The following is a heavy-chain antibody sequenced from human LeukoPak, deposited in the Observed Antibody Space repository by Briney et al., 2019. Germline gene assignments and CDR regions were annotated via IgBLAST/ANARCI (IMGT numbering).Heavy chain of an antibody. CDR1: GFTSSSYW. V-gene: IGHV3-7*01. CDR3: ANDYYYDSSGSHG. J-gene: IGHJ4*02. Sequence: GGSLRHSCAASGFTSSSYWMRWVSQAPGKGLESVSNIKQDGSEKYYVDSVKGRFTISRDNAKNSLYLQMNSLRAEDTAVYYCANDYYYDSSGSHGWGQGTLVTVSS. D-gene: IGHD3-22*01. CDR2: IKQDGSEK.